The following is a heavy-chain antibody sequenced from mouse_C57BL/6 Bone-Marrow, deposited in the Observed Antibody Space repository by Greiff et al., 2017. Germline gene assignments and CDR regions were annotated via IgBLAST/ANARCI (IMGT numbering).Heavy chain of an antibody. CDR1: GYTFTSYW. CDR2: IDPSDSYT. J-gene: IGHJ2*01. D-gene: IGHD2-3*01. CDR3: ARGDGYYDC. V-gene: IGHV1-50*01. Sequence: VKLQQPGAELVKPGASVKLSCKASGYTFTSYWMQWVKQRPGQGLEWIGEIDPSDSYTNYNQKFKGKATLTVDTSSSTAYMQLSSLTSEDAAVYYCARGDGYYDCWGEGTTRTVSS.